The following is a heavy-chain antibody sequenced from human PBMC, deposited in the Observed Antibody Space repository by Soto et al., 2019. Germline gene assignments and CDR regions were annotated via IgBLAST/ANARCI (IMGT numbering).Heavy chain of an antibody. CDR2: ISTSSNLI. J-gene: IGHJ6*02. CDR1: GLNLTRSP. D-gene: IGHD3-3*02. CDR3: ARGIKTAFFHDMDV. V-gene: IGHV3-21*01. Sequence: LRLSCAACGLNLTRSPINRVRQAPGKALEWVASISTSSNLIYYEDSVKGRFTVSRDNTKNSMYLQMISLRAEDTAIYYCARGIKTAFFHDMDVWRQRST.